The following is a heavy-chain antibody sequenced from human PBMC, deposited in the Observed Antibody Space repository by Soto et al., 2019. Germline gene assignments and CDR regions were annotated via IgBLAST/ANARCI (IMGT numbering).Heavy chain of an antibody. D-gene: IGHD2-15*01. V-gene: IGHV1-2*02. Sequence: QVQLVQSGAEVKKPGASVKVSCKASGYTFTGYYIHWVRQAPGQGLEWMGWINPNSGGTNYAQKFQGRVTMTRDPSISPVSMGPRRMRAGETAVYCWVKEGGRGLVYGCQRTLATVSS. CDR1: GYTFTGYY. CDR2: INPNSGGT. CDR3: VKEGGRGLVY. J-gene: IGHJ4*02.